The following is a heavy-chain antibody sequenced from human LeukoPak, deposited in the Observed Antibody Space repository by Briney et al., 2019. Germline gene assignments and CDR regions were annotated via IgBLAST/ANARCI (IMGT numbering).Heavy chain of an antibody. Sequence: ASVTVSCKASGYTFTSYDINWVRQAPGQGLEWMGWMNPNSGNTGYAQKFQGRVTMTRNTSISTAYMELSSLRSEDTAVYYCASSWRFLEVYYYGMDVWGQGTTVTVSS. J-gene: IGHJ6*02. D-gene: IGHD3-3*01. CDR3: ASSWRFLEVYYYGMDV. V-gene: IGHV1-8*01. CDR1: GYTFTSYD. CDR2: MNPNSGNT.